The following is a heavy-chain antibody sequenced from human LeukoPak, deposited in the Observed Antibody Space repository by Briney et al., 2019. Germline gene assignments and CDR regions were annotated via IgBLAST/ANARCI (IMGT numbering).Heavy chain of an antibody. Sequence: ASVTVSCKASGYTFISFDIDWVQQATGQGLEWMGWMSPKSGNTDYAQKFQGRVTMTRNTSINTAYLELSSLRSDDTAVYFCARGVGGLGNMDVWGEGTTVIVSS. D-gene: IGHD3-16*01. J-gene: IGHJ6*03. CDR1: GYTFISFD. CDR2: MSPKSGNT. V-gene: IGHV1-8*01. CDR3: ARGVGGLGNMDV.